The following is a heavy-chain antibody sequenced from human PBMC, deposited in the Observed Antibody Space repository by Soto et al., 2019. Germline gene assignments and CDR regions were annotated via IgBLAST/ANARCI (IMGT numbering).Heavy chain of an antibody. V-gene: IGHV1-18*01. CDR2: ISLYSDGT. Sequence: ASVKVSCKTSGYTFSNYGITWVRQAPGQPLGWLGWISLYSDGTNYAQKFQGRFSMTTDTSTTTAYMELRSLRSDDTAVYYCARVVPGAEAWFGTWGQGTLVTVSS. CDR1: GYTFSNYG. CDR3: ARVVPGAEAWFGT. D-gene: IGHD2-2*01. J-gene: IGHJ5*02.